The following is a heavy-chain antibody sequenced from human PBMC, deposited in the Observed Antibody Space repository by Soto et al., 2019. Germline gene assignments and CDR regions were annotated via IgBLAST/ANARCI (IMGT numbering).Heavy chain of an antibody. J-gene: IGHJ6*02. Sequence: GGSLRLSCAASGFTFSSYGMHWVRQDPGKGLEWVAVIWFDGTNKYYADSVKGRFTISRDNSKNTLYLQMNSLRAEDTAVYYCARDRGYSGYDSPRYYYGLDVWGQGTTVTVSS. V-gene: IGHV3-33*01. D-gene: IGHD5-12*01. CDR3: ARDRGYSGYDSPRYYYGLDV. CDR1: GFTFSSYG. CDR2: IWFDGTNK.